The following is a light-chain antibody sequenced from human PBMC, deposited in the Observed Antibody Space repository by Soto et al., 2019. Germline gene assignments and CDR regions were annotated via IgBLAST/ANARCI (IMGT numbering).Light chain of an antibody. Sequence: IVLRLTPATLSVYAGERATLSCRASESVGRHLAWYHQKPGQAPKLLIFDASTRATGVPARFSGSGSGTEFTLTVSSLQSEDIAVYFCQRYNNWPPSFGQGTRLEIK. J-gene: IGKJ5*01. V-gene: IGKV3-15*01. CDR3: QRYNNWPPS. CDR2: DAS. CDR1: ESVGRH.